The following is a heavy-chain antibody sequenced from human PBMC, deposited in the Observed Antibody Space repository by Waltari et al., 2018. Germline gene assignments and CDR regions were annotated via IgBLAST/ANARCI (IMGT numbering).Heavy chain of an antibody. CDR2: ISYDGNNE. CDR1: GVIFSSFD. D-gene: IGHD2-2*01. CDR3: AKDTVTPSSRWHLYYYGMDV. J-gene: IGHJ6*02. V-gene: IGHV3-30*18. Sequence: QVQLVESGGGVVQPGRSLRRSCAASGVIFSSFDVPWVRQAPGKGLEWVALISYDGNNENYADSVKGRFTISRDNSKNTLYLQMNSLSAEDTALYYCAKDTVTPSSRWHLYYYGMDVWGQGTTVTVSS.